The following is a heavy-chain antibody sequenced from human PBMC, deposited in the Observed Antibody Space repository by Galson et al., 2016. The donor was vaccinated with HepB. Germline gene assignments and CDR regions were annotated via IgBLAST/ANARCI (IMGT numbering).Heavy chain of an antibody. D-gene: IGHD3-10*01. J-gene: IGHJ4*02. CDR3: AKVSDYYDLGNYLFFDY. V-gene: IGHV1-69*06. CDR1: GGTFNSYV. Sequence: SVKVSCKASGGTFNSYVISWVRQAPGQGLEWMGGIIPIFTTPKYAQRFQGRVTITADKSTSTAYMELSSLRSEDTAVYYCAKVSDYYDLGNYLFFDYWGQGTLVTVSS. CDR2: IIPIFTTP.